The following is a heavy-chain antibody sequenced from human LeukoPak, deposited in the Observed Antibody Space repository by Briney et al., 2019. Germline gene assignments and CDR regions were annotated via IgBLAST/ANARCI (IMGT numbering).Heavy chain of an antibody. Sequence: SETLSLTCAVYGGSFSGYYWSWIRQPPGKGLEWIGEINHSGSTNYNPSLKSRVTISVDTSKNQFSLNLSSVTAADTAVYYCARNEGRLVVPADTGGGLDYWGQGTLVTVSS. V-gene: IGHV4-34*01. CDR3: ARNEGRLVVPADTGGGLDY. CDR1: GGSFSGYY. J-gene: IGHJ4*02. CDR2: INHSGST. D-gene: IGHD2-2*01.